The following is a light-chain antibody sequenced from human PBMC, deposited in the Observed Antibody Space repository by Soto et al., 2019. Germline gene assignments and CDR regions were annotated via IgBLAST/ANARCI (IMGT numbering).Light chain of an antibody. CDR2: DAS. J-gene: IGKJ1*01. CDR1: QTIFRW. V-gene: IGKV1-5*01. CDR3: QQYNSYPWT. Sequence: DIQMTQSPSTLSASVGDRVTITCRACQTIFRWLAWYQQRPGKAPNLLISDASDLQSGVPSRFSGSGSGAEFTLTIGRLQPDDFATYYCQQYNSYPWTFGQGTKVEF.